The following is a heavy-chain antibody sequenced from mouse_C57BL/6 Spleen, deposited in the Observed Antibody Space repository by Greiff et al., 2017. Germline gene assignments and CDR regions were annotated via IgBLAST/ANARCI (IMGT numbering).Heavy chain of an antibody. CDR1: GYTFTDYY. V-gene: IGHV1-26*01. J-gene: IGHJ4*01. Sequence: VQLKQSGPELVKPGASVKISCKASGYTFTDYYMNWVKQSHGKSLEWIGDINPNNGGTSYNQKFKGKATLTVDKSSSTAYMRLLSLISADSSVYYCAIRGMYSIYRPYAMDYWGQGTSVTVSS. CDR3: AIRGMYSIYRPYAMDY. CDR2: INPNNGGT. D-gene: IGHD2-5*01.